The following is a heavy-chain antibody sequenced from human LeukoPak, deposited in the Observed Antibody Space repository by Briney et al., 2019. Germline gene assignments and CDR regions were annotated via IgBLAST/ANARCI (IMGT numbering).Heavy chain of an antibody. J-gene: IGHJ4*02. CDR2: IYYSGST. CDR3: ARRGYSYGLGTNFDY. Sequence: SETLSLTCTVSGGSISSYYWSWIRQPPGKGLEWIGYIYYSGSTNYNPSLKSRVTISVDTSKNQFSLKLSSVTAADTAVYYCARRGYSYGLGTNFDYWGQGTLVTVSS. CDR1: GGSISSYY. D-gene: IGHD5-18*01. V-gene: IGHV4-59*12.